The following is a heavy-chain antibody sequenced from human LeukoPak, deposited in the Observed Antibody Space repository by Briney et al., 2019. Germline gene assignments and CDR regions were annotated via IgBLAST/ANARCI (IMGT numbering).Heavy chain of an antibody. V-gene: IGHV4-39*07. CDR2: IYYSGST. Sequence: SETLSLTCTVSGGSISSSSYYWGWIRQPPGKGLEWIGSIYYSGSTYYNPSLKSRVTISVDTSKNQFSLKLSSVTAADTAVYYCARDDYTAMVPGGFDYWGQGTLVTVSS. CDR3: ARDDYTAMVPGGFDY. CDR1: GGSISSSSYY. D-gene: IGHD5-18*01. J-gene: IGHJ4*02.